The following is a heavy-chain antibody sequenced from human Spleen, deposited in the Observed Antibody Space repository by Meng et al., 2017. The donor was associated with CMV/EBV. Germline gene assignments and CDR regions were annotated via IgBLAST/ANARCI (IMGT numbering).Heavy chain of an antibody. J-gene: IGHJ4*02. CDR2: IHYDGSDK. V-gene: IGHV3-30*02. CDR1: GFTFSGYG. CDR3: ARDLRNPSGTLDY. Sequence: GESLKISCAASGFTFSGYGMHWVRQAPGKGLEWVAFIHYDGSDKYYADSVKGRFTISRDNSKKTLALQMNSLRAEDTAVYYCARDLRNPSGTLDYWGQGTLVTVSS. D-gene: IGHD1-14*01.